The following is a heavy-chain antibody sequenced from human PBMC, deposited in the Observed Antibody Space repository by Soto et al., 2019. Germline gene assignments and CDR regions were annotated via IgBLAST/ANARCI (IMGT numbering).Heavy chain of an antibody. CDR3: ARGGGLSEGGY. CDR2: IWYDESKK. V-gene: IGHV3-33*01. Sequence: QVQLVESGGGVVQPGRSLRLSCAASGFTFSNYGMHWVRQAPGKGLEWVAVIWYDESKKYYADSVKGRFTISRDSSKNRLYLQMNSLRAEDTAVYYCARGGGLSEGGYWGQGTLVTVSS. D-gene: IGHD3-16*01. CDR1: GFTFSNYG. J-gene: IGHJ4*02.